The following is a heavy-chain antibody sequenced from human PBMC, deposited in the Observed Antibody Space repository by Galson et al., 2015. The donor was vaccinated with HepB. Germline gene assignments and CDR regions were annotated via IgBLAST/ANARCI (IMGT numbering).Heavy chain of an antibody. Sequence: SVKVSCKAPGYTFTSYDINWVRQATGQGLEWMGWMNPNSGNTGYAQKFQGRVTMTRNTSISTAYMELSSLRSEDTAVYYCARSFKFRFLEWLTTVYFDYWGQGTLVTVSS. CDR3: ARSFKFRFLEWLTTVYFDY. V-gene: IGHV1-8*01. D-gene: IGHD3-3*01. J-gene: IGHJ4*02. CDR2: MNPNSGNT. CDR1: GYTFTSYD.